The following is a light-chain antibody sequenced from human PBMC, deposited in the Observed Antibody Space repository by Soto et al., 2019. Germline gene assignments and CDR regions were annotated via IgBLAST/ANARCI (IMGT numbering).Light chain of an antibody. V-gene: IGKV3-11*01. CDR2: GAS. CDR3: QHRGEWPRT. J-gene: IGKJ2*01. CDR1: QRVSNY. Sequence: EIVLTQSPATRSWSPGERATLSCRASQRVSNYLAWYQQKPGQAPRLLIYGASNRPTGIPARFTGSGSGNDFTLTLSSLEPEDFAVYYCQHRGEWPRTFGQGTQLEIK.